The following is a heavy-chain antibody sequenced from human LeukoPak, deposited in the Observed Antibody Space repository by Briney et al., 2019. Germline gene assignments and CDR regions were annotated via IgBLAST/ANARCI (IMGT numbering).Heavy chain of an antibody. Sequence: GGSLRLSCAASGFTVSSNYMSWVRQAPGKGLEWVSVIYSGGSTYYADSVKGRFTISRDNSKNTLYLQMNSLRTEDTAVYYCARGRGSWYGVYFDYWGQGTLVTVSS. V-gene: IGHV3-53*01. CDR2: IYSGGST. J-gene: IGHJ4*02. CDR1: GFTVSSNY. D-gene: IGHD6-13*01. CDR3: ARGRGSWYGVYFDY.